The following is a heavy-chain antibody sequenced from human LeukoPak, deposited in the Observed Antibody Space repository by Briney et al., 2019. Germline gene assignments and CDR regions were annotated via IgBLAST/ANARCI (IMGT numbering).Heavy chain of an antibody. J-gene: IGHJ4*02. D-gene: IGHD3-16*01. CDR1: GGSISSGGYR. CDR3: ARDRRGTTYFDY. Sequence: SETLSLTCAVSGGSISSGGYRWTWIRQYPGKGLEWIGYIYYSGSTYYNPSLKSRVTISVDTSKNQFSLKLSSVTAADTAVYYCARDRRGTTYFDYWGQGTLVTVSS. V-gene: IGHV4-31*11. CDR2: IYYSGST.